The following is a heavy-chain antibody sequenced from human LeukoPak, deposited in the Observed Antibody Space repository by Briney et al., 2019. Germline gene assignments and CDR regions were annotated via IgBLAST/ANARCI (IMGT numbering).Heavy chain of an antibody. J-gene: IGHJ3*02. CDR2: INTRDNHA. Sequence: ASVKVSCKASGYSFTTYGITWLRQAPGQGLERVGWINTRDNHALYVQNFLGRVTLTIDTSTSTAYMDLRSLRSDDTAVCYCARDVTVIGVDGQGTSFDIWGQGTVVTVSS. CDR3: ARDVTVIGVDGQGTSFDI. V-gene: IGHV1-18*01. D-gene: IGHD2-21*01. CDR1: GYSFTTYG.